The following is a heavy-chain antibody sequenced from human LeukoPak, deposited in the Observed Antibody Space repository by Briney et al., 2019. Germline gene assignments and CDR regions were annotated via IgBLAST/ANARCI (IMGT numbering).Heavy chain of an antibody. J-gene: IGHJ4*02. D-gene: IGHD1-26*01. V-gene: IGHV1-18*01. CDR2: ISAYNGNT. CDR1: GYTFTSHG. Sequence: GASVKVSCKASGYTFTSHGISWVRQAPGQGLEWMGWISAYNGNTNYAQKLQGRVTMTTDTSTSTAYMELRSLRSDDTAVYYCARVVGSGSYYTFDYWGQGTLVTVSS. CDR3: ARVVGSGSYYTFDY.